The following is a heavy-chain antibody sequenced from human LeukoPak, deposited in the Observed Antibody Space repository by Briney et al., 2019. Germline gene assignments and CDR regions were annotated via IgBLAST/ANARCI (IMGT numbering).Heavy chain of an antibody. D-gene: IGHD2-15*01. CDR1: GDSISSRSYY. V-gene: IGHV4-39*07. CDR3: ASLTEYCSGSSCYLGWFDP. J-gene: IGHJ5*02. CDR2: IYYSGST. Sequence: SETLSLTCTVSGDSISSRSYYWGWIRQPPGKGLEWIGSIYYSGSTYYNPSLKSRVTISVNTSKNQFSLKLSSVTAADTAVYYCASLTEYCSGSSCYLGWFDPWGQGTLVTVSS.